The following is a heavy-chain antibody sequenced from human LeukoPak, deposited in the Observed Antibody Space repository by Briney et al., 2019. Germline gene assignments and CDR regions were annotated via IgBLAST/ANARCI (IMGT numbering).Heavy chain of an antibody. Sequence: PGRSLRLSCAASGFTFSSYAKHWVRQAPGQGLELVAVISYDGSNKYYADSVKGRFTISRDNSKNTLYLQMNSLRAEDTAVYYCARGMTPTARAFFELWGQGILVTVSS. V-gene: IGHV3-30*04. J-gene: IGHJ4*02. CDR1: GFTFSSYA. CDR2: ISYDGSNK. D-gene: IGHD1-1*01. CDR3: ARGMTPTARAFFEL.